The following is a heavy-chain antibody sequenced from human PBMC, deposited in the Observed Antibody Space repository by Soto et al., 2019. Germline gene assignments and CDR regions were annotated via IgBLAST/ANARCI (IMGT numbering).Heavy chain of an antibody. CDR1: GGSFSNYY. J-gene: IGHJ4*02. Sequence: SETLSLTCAVYGGSFSNYYWTWIRQPPGKGLEWIGEINHSGSTNYNPSLKSRVTISVDTSKNQFSVKLSSVTAADTAVYYCARGKGYCTTSSCRECGSCYYDYWGQGTQVTVSS. V-gene: IGHV4-34*01. CDR2: INHSGST. D-gene: IGHD2-8*01. CDR3: ARGKGYCTTSSCRECGSCYYDY.